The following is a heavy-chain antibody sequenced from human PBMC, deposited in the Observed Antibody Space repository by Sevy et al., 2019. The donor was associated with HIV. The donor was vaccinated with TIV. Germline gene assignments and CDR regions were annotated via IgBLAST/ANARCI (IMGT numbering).Heavy chain of an antibody. CDR2: ISSSSSTI. Sequence: GGSLGLSCAASGFTFSSYSMNWVRQAPGKGLEWVSYISSSSSTIYYADSVKGRFTISRDNAKNSLYLQMNSLRAEDTAVYYCARALHLGELSLNYWGQGTLVTVSS. V-gene: IGHV3-48*01. CDR3: ARALHLGELSLNY. J-gene: IGHJ4*02. D-gene: IGHD3-16*02. CDR1: GFTFSSYS.